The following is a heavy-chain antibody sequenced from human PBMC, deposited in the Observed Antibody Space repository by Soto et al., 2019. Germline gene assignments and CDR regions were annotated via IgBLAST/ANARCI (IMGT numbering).Heavy chain of an antibody. CDR1: GGSVSSGSYY. D-gene: IGHD6-19*01. CDR2: IYYSGST. Sequence: QVQLQESGPGLVKPSETLSLTCTVSGGSVSSGSYYWSWIRQPPGKGLEWIGYIYYSGSTNYNPSLESRVAISVDTSKSRFSLKLSSVTAADTAVYYCAGVFTTAVAGDAFDIWGQGTMVTVSS. J-gene: IGHJ3*02. V-gene: IGHV4-61*01. CDR3: AGVFTTAVAGDAFDI.